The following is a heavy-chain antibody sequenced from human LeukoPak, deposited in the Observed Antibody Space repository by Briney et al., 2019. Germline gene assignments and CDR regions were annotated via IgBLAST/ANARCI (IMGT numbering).Heavy chain of an antibody. CDR3: ARDPAAYYYYYYGMDV. CDR2: ISAYNGNT. J-gene: IGHJ6*02. V-gene: IGHV1-18*01. D-gene: IGHD2-15*01. CDR1: GYTFTSYG. Sequence: ASVKVSCKASGYTFTSYGISWVRQAPGQGLEWTGWISAYNGNTNYAQKLQGRVTMTTDTSTSTAYMELRSLRSDDTAVYYCARDPAAYYYYYYGMDVWGQGTTVTVSS.